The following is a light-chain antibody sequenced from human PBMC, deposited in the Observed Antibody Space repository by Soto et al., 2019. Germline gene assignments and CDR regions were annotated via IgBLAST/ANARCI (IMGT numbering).Light chain of an antibody. CDR2: GAS. V-gene: IGKV3-15*01. CDR1: QRVSSK. CDR3: HQYDDWPPA. J-gene: IGKJ4*01. Sequence: ETVMTQSPATLSLSPGERATLSCRASQRVSSKLVWYQQKPGQAPRVLIYGASTRATGIPARFRGGGSAPASTLTIDSLQSEEFAVYYCHQYDDWPPAFGGGTKVEI.